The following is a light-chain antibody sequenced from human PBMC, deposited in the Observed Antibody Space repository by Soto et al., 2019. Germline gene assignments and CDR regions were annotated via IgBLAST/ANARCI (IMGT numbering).Light chain of an antibody. J-gene: IGKJ5*01. Sequence: DIQMTQSHSTVSASVGDSVTITCRASQSITTWLAWYQQRPGKAPRLLIYGVSSRQSGVPSRFSGTGSGTEFTLAINSLEPDDFATYYCQQYQRSSITFGQGTRLEIK. CDR3: QQYQRSSIT. CDR1: QSITTW. V-gene: IGKV1-5*01. CDR2: GVS.